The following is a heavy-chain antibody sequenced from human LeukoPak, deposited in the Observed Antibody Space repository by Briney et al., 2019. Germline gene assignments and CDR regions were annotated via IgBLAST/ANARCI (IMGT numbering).Heavy chain of an antibody. D-gene: IGHD2-15*01. Sequence: KPSETLSLTCTVSGGSISSYYWSWIRQPPGKGLEWIAYIYYSGSTNYNPSFKSRVTISVDTSKNQFSLKLSSVTAADTAVYYCARVGCSGGSCYEFDYWGQGTLVTVSS. CDR3: ARVGCSGGSCYEFDY. V-gene: IGHV4-59*01. J-gene: IGHJ4*02. CDR2: IYYSGST. CDR1: GGSISSYY.